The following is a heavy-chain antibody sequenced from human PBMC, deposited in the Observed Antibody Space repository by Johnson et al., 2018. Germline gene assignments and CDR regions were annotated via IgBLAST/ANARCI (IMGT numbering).Heavy chain of an antibody. CDR1: GFTFSTTW. D-gene: IGHD3-16*01. CDR2: INREGSST. CDR3: ARDWAYSLNV. Sequence: VQLVESGGGLVKHGGSLRLSCAASGFTFSTTWMHWVRQAPGKGLVWVSHINREGSSTSYADSVKGRFTISRDNAKNTVYLKIHSLRAEDTAVYYCARDWAYSLNVWGQGTTVTVSS. V-gene: IGHV3-74*01. J-gene: IGHJ6*02.